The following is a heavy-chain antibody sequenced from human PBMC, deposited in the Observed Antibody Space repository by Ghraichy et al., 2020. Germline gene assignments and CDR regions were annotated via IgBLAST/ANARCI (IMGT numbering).Heavy chain of an antibody. D-gene: IGHD5-24*01. Sequence: SETLSLTCTVSGGSISSSSYYWGWIRQPPGKGLEWIGSIYYSGSTYYNPSLKSRVTISVDTSKNQFSLKLSSVTAADTAVYYCARHVGRWLQSAPNSWGQGTLVTVSS. CDR3: ARHVGRWLQSAPNS. CDR2: IYYSGST. CDR1: GGSISSSSYY. V-gene: IGHV4-39*01. J-gene: IGHJ5*02.